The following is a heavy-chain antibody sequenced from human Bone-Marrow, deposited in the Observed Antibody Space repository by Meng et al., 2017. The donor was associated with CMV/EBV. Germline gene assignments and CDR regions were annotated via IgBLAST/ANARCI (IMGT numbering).Heavy chain of an antibody. CDR3: ARDGGGYSSSYNNWFDP. V-gene: IGHV4-59*01. J-gene: IGHJ5*02. D-gene: IGHD6-13*01. CDR1: GGSISSYY. Sequence: SETLSLTCTVSGGSISSYYWSWIRQPPGKGLEWIGYIYYSGSTNYNPSLKSRVTISVDTSKNQFSLKLSSVTAADTAVYYCARDGGGYSSSYNNWFDPWGQGTLDTVSS. CDR2: IYYSGST.